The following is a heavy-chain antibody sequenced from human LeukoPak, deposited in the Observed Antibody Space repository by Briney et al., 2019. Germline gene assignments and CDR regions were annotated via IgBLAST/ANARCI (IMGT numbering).Heavy chain of an antibody. D-gene: IGHD3-9*01. J-gene: IGHJ4*02. V-gene: IGHV3-15*07. CDR2: IKSKTDGGTT. CDR3: TTVYLTGEGNDY. Sequence: GGSLRLSCAASGFIFSNAWMNWVRQAPGKVLEWVGRIKSKTDGGTTDYAAPVKGRFIFSRDDSKNTLYLQMNSLKTEDTALYYCTTVYLTGEGNDYWGQGTLVTVSS. CDR1: GFIFSNAW.